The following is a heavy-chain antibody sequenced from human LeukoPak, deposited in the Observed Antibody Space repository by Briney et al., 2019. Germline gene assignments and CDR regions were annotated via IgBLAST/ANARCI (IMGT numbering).Heavy chain of an antibody. CDR3: ARDFSGRGDAFDI. Sequence: SETLSLTCTVSGGSISSYYWSWIRQPPGKGLEWIGYIYYSGSTNYNTSLKRRVTISGEKSKKEFSLKLSSVTAADTAVYYCARDFSGRGDAFDIWGQGTMVTVSS. J-gene: IGHJ3*02. V-gene: IGHV4-59*12. CDR1: GGSISSYY. CDR2: IYYSGST. D-gene: IGHD1-26*01.